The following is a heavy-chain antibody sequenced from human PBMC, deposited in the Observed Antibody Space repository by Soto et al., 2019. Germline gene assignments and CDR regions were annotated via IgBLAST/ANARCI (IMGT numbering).Heavy chain of an antibody. V-gene: IGHV4-59*01. CDR3: ARGGSHQPDYYFDY. D-gene: IGHD3-3*01. J-gene: IGHJ4*02. CDR2: IYYSGST. Sequence: NPSETLSLTCTVSGGSISSYCWSWIRQPPGKGLEWIGYIYYSGSTNYNPSLKSRVTISVDTSKNQFSLKLSSVTAADTAVYYCARGGSHQPDYYFDYWGPGPMLTVST. CDR1: GGSISSYC.